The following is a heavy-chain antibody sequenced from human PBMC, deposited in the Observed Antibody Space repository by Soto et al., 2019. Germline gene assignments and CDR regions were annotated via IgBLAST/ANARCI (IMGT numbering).Heavy chain of an antibody. CDR2: IYSGGYT. CDR3: ATHPGGGGY. J-gene: IGHJ4*02. CDR1: GFTVSNNY. Sequence: EVQLVESGGGLIQPGGSLRLSCAVSGFTVSNNYMSWVRQAPGKGLEGVSVIYSGGYTAYGDSVKGRFTISRDNSKNTPNLQMNTRGPEDPPVYSWATHPGGGGYWGQGTLVTVSS. V-gene: IGHV3-53*01. D-gene: IGHD3-10*01.